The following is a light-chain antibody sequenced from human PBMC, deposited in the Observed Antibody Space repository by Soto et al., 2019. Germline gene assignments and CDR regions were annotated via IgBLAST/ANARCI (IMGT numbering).Light chain of an antibody. CDR1: SSDVGFFNY. CDR3: CSYAGRATYV. V-gene: IGLV2-14*01. Sequence: LTQPASVSGSPGQSITISCTGTSSDVGFFNYVSWYQQHPGKAPKLMIFEVTNRPSGVSIRFSGSKSGNTASLTISGLQAEDEAKYYCCSYAGRATYVFGGGTKVTVL. CDR2: EVT. J-gene: IGLJ1*01.